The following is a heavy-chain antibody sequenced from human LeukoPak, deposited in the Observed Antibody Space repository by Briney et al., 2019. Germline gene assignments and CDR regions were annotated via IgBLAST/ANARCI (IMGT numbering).Heavy chain of an antibody. D-gene: IGHD4-17*01. CDR1: GGTSSSYA. J-gene: IGHJ4*02. V-gene: IGHV1-69*04. Sequence: ASVTVSCKASGGTSSSYAISWVRQAPGQGLGWMGRIIPILGIANYAQKFQGRVTITADKSTSTAYMELSSLRSEDTAVYYCASLGYSTVTTNYWGQGTLVTVSS. CDR3: ASLGYSTVTTNY. CDR2: IIPILGIA.